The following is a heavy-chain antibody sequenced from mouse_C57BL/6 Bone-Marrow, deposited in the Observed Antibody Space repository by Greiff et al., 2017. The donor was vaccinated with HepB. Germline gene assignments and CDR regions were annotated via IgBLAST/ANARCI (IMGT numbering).Heavy chain of an antibody. CDR3: ARSFAY. CDR1: GYTFTSYW. J-gene: IGHJ3*01. CDR2: IDPSDSYT. V-gene: IGHV1-50*01. Sequence: QVQLQQPGAELVKPGASVKLSCKASGYTFTSYWMQWVKQRPGQGLEWIGEIDPSDSYTNYNQKFKGKATLTVDTSSSTAYMQLSSLTSEDSAVYYCARSFAYGGQGTLVTVSA.